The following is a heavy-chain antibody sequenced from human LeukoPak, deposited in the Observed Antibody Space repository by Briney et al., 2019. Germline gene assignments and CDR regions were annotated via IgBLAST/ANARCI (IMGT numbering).Heavy chain of an antibody. CDR2: IYTSGST. Sequence: SETLFLTCTVSGGSISSGSYYWSWIRQPAGKGLEWIGRIYTSGSTNYSPSLKSRVSISLDTSKNQFSLNLSSVTAADTAVYYCARDSHSSGWTYFDSWGQGTLVTVSS. V-gene: IGHV4-61*02. J-gene: IGHJ4*02. D-gene: IGHD6-19*01. CDR1: GGSISSGSYY. CDR3: ARDSHSSGWTYFDS.